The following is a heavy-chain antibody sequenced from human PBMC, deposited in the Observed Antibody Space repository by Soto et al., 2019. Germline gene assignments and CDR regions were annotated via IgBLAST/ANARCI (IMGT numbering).Heavy chain of an antibody. J-gene: IGHJ5*02. CDR1: GYTFTGYY. CDR3: EREGVGQWLVPGAVHAWLDP. Sequence: PRVKVSCKASGYTFTGYYMHWVRQAPGQGLEWMGWINPNSGGTNYAQKFQGRVTMTRDTSISTASMELSRLRSDDTAVYYCEREGVGQWLVPGAVHAWLDPWGQGTLVTVSS. D-gene: IGHD6-19*01. V-gene: IGHV1-2*02. CDR2: INPNSGGT.